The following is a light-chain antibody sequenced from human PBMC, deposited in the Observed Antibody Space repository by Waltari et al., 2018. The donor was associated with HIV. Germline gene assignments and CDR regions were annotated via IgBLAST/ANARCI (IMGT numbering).Light chain of an antibody. Sequence: EVVVPQTPAALSEFPGKAGTPSRTTSQNVGNNVAWYQKKLGQAPRLLIYGASTRATGVPGKFGGSGSGTEFNFTIASLQAEDSAVYYCQHYDNWSRTFGPGTTVEI. CDR3: QHYDNWSRT. CDR2: GAS. J-gene: IGKJ1*01. CDR1: QNVGNN. V-gene: IGKV3-15*01.